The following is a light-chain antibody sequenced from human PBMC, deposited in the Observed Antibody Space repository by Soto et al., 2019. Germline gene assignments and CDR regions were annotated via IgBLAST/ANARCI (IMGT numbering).Light chain of an antibody. CDR2: GAS. V-gene: IGKV3-15*01. Sequence: EIVMTQSPATLSVSPGERATLSCRASQRISSNLAWYQHKPGQAPRLLIFGASTRATGIPARFSGSGSGTDFTLTISRLEPEDFAVYYCQHYDNSLLTCGGGTKVDIK. CDR3: QHYDNSLLT. CDR1: QRISSN. J-gene: IGKJ4*01.